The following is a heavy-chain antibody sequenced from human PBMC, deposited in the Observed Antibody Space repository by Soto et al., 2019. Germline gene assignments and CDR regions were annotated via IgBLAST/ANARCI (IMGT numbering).Heavy chain of an antibody. J-gene: IGHJ4*02. CDR2: INPNAAST. V-gene: IGHV1-46*04. CDR1: GYIVSNYY. CDR3: ARDLVAADS. Sequence: QVHLVQSGVEVKKPGSSAKVSCKSSGYIVSNYYIHWVRQAPGQGLEWIGIINPNAASTNYTPKLRGQVTMAKDTPTSTCYMNLRSLRSEDTAVYYCARDLVAADSRGQGPRVTVSS. D-gene: IGHD2-2*01.